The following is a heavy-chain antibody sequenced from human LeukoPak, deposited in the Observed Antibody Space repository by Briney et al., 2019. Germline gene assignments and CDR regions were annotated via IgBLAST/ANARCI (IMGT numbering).Heavy chain of an antibody. J-gene: IGHJ4*02. CDR1: GGSISSYY. V-gene: IGHV4-59*01. Sequence: PSETLSLTCTVSGGSISSYYWSWIRQPPGKGLEWIGYIYYSGSINYNPSLKSRVTISVDTSKNQFSLKLSSVTAADTAVYYCARRSGYDSLDYWGQGTLVTVSS. CDR2: IYYSGSI. CDR3: ARRSGYDSLDY. D-gene: IGHD5-12*01.